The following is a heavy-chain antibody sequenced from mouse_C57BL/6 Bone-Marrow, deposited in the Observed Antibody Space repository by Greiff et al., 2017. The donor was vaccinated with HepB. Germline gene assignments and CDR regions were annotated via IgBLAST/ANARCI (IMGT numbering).Heavy chain of an antibody. CDR2: IHPNSGST. Sequence: QVQLQQPGAELVKPGASVKLSCKASGNTFTSYWMHWVKQRPGQGLEWIGMIHPNSGSTNYNEKFKSKATLTVDKSSSTAYMQLSSLTSEDSAVYYCARPYYEDFDYWGQGTTLTVSS. D-gene: IGHD1-1*01. CDR3: ARPYYEDFDY. V-gene: IGHV1-64*01. CDR1: GNTFTSYW. J-gene: IGHJ2*01.